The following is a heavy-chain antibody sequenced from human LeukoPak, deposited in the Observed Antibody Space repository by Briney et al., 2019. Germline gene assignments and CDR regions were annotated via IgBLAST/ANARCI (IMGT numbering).Heavy chain of an antibody. Sequence: SETLSLTCTDSGGSISSGGYYWSWIRQHPGKGLEWIGYIYYSGSTYYNPSLKSRVTISVDTSKNQFSLKLSSVTAADTAVYYCARGPEYWLPDYYYYGMDVWGQGTTVTVSS. CDR2: IYYSGST. CDR1: GGSISSGGYY. CDR3: ARGPEYWLPDYYYYGMDV. D-gene: IGHD2/OR15-2a*01. J-gene: IGHJ6*02. V-gene: IGHV4-31*03.